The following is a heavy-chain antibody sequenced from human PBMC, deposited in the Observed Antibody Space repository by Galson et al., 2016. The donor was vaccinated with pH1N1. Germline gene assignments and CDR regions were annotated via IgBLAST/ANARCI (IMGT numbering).Heavy chain of an antibody. J-gene: IGHJ3*02. CDR3: ARSPSTVVASGEPFDI. CDR1: GGAFSRNA. D-gene: IGHD4-23*01. Sequence: SVKVSCKASGGAFSRNAISWVRQAPGQGLECMGRVIPIFSIVKYAQKFQGRVTISADKSTSTAYMELSNLSSEDTAVYYCARSPSTVVASGEPFDIWGQGTMVTVSS. CDR2: VIPIFSIV. V-gene: IGHV1-69*04.